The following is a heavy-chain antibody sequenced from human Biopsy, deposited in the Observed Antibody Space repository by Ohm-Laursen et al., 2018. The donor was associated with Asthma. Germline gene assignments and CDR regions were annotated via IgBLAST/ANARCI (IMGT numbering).Heavy chain of an antibody. J-gene: IGHJ4*02. CDR2: ISYDGSSI. CDR1: RFTYE. CDR3: AREGVAGAHIED. Sequence: SLRLSCAASRFTYEMHWVRQAPGKGLEWVAVISYDGSSIYYADSVKGRFAISRDNSKNTLSLQMNSLTAEDTAVYYCAREGVAGAHIEDWGQGTLVTVSS. D-gene: IGHD6-19*01. V-gene: IGHV3-30*09.